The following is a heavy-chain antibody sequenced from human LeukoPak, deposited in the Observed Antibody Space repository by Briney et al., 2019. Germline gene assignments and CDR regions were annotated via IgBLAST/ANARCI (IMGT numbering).Heavy chain of an antibody. J-gene: IGHJ5*02. V-gene: IGHV3-7*01. CDR2: IKQDGSEK. Sequence: PGGSLRLSCAASGFTFSSYWMNWVRQAPGKGLEWVANIKQDGSEKYYVDSVKGRFTISRDNAKNTLYLQMNSLRAEDTAVYYCARVTYYYDSSGYYSGGWFDPWGQGTLVTVSS. CDR1: GFTFSSYW. CDR3: ARVTYYYDSSGYYSGGWFDP. D-gene: IGHD3-22*01.